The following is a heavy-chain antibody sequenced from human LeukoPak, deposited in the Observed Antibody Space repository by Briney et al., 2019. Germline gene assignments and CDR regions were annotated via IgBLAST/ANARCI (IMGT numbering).Heavy chain of an antibody. CDR2: IKQDGSEK. Sequence: GGSLRLSCAASGFTFSNYWMNWVRQAPGKGLEWVANIKQDGSEKYYADSVKGRFTISRDNAENSLYLQMNSLRAEDTAVYYCARDHTVAGIVFDYWGQGTLVTVSS. J-gene: IGHJ4*02. CDR3: ARDHTVAGIVFDY. CDR1: GFTFSNYW. V-gene: IGHV3-7*01. D-gene: IGHD6-19*01.